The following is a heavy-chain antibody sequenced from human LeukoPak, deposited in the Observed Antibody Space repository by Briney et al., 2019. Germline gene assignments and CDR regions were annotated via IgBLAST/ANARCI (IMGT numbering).Heavy chain of an antibody. CDR1: GGSISSSSYY. CDR2: IYYSGST. CDR3: ARETYGSGSYSFDY. J-gene: IGHJ4*02. V-gene: IGHV4-39*02. D-gene: IGHD3-10*01. Sequence: SETLSLTCTVSGGSISSSSYYWGWIRQPPGKGLEWIGSIYYSGSTYYNPSLKSRVTISVDTSKNQFSLKLSSVTAADTAVYYCARETYGSGSYSFDYWGQGNLVTVSS.